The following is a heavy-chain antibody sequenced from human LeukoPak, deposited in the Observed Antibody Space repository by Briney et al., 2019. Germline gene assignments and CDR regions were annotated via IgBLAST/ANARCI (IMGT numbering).Heavy chain of an antibody. J-gene: IGHJ3*02. CDR3: ARVPTYYYNSSAYYNAFDI. CDR1: GGSISSGGYS. D-gene: IGHD3-22*01. Sequence: SETLSLTCAVSGGSISSGGYSWSWIRQPPGKGLEWIGYIYHSGGTYYNPSLKSRVTISVDRSKNQFSRKLSSVTAADTAVYYCARVPTYYYNSSAYYNAFDIWGQGTMVTVSS. V-gene: IGHV4-30-2*01. CDR2: IYHSGGT.